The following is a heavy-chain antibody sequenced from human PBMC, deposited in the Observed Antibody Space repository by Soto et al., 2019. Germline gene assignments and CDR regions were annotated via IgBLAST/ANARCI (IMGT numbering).Heavy chain of an antibody. Sequence: SVKVSCKASGGTFSSYSINWVRQAPGQGLEWMGEVIPIFGTANYAQKFQGRVTITADESTSTAYMELSSLRSEDTAVYYCARDGGRHSGGIDYWGQGTLVTVSS. D-gene: IGHD1-26*01. CDR2: VIPIFGTA. V-gene: IGHV1-69*13. J-gene: IGHJ4*02. CDR1: GGTFSSYS. CDR3: ARDGGRHSGGIDY.